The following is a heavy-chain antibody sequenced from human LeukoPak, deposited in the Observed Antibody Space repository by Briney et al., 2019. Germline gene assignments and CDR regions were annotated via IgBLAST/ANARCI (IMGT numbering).Heavy chain of an antibody. Sequence: PSETLSLTCTVSGDSLSSGYYYWCWLRQPPGKGLEWIGYIYYNGDTYYNPSLKSRVTISIDRSENQFSLKLNSLTAADTAVYYCARSDSGSSDYWGQGTLVTVSS. CDR1: GDSLSSGYYY. CDR3: ARSDSGSSDY. CDR2: IYYNGDT. V-gene: IGHV4-30-2*01. J-gene: IGHJ4*02. D-gene: IGHD3-22*01.